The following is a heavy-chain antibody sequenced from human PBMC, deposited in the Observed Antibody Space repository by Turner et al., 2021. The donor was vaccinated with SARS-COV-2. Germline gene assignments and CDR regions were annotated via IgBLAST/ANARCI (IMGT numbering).Heavy chain of an antibody. CDR2: IYCSRYT. Sequence: QLQLLESGPGLVKPSETLLLTCTVSVGSISSSTYYWGWIRQPPGEGLEWIGNIYCSRYTYYNASRKSRVTISEDTTENQFSLKLSTVTAADAAVYDCARLRDTARDYYGMDVWGQGTTVTVSS. V-gene: IGHV4-39*01. CDR3: ARLRDTARDYYGMDV. CDR1: VGSISSSTYY. J-gene: IGHJ6*02. D-gene: IGHD5-18*01.